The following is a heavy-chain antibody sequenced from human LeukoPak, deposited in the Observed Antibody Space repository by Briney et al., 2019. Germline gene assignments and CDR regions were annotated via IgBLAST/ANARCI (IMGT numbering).Heavy chain of an antibody. CDR2: INPNSGGT. CDR1: GYTFTAYY. D-gene: IGHD3-22*01. J-gene: IGHJ4*02. V-gene: IGHV1-2*02. CDR3: ARDQHYYDSTPTQNFDY. Sequence: ASVKVSCKASGYTFTAYYMHWVRQAPGQGLEWMGWINPNSGGTNYAQKLQGRVTMTTDTSTSTAYMELRSLRSDDTAVYYCARDQHYYDSTPTQNFDYWGQGTLVTVSS.